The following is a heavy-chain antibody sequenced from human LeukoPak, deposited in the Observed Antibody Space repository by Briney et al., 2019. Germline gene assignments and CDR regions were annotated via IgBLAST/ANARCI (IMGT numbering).Heavy chain of an antibody. CDR2: VYYSGST. D-gene: IGHD6-19*01. CDR1: GGSISSSSYF. CDR3: ARLRGQGLVGGFDY. J-gene: IGHJ4*02. Sequence: SETLSLTCTVSGGSISSSSYFWGWIRQPPGKGLEWIGSVYYSGSTYYNPSLKSRVSISVDTSKNQFSLKLSSVTAADTAVYYCARLRGQGLVGGFDYWGQGTLVTVSS. V-gene: IGHV4-39*01.